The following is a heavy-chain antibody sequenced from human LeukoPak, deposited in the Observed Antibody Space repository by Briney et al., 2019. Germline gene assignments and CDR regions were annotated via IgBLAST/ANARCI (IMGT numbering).Heavy chain of an antibody. Sequence: PGGSLRLSCAASGFTFSSYAMHWVRQAPGKGLEWVSGISWNSGSIGYADSVKGRFTISRDNAKNSLYLQMNSLRAEDTALYYCAKDINYWGQGTLVTVSS. CDR1: GFTFSSYA. CDR2: ISWNSGSI. J-gene: IGHJ4*02. CDR3: AKDINY. V-gene: IGHV3-9*01.